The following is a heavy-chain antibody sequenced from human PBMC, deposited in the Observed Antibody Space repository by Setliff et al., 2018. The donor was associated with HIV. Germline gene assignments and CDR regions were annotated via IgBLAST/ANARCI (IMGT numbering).Heavy chain of an antibody. Sequence: ASVKVSCKTSGYPFTDYFIHWIQQAPGKGLEWMGRVDPEDGETILAERFQGRVTMTRDTSVSTAYMELSRLKSDDTAVFYCARGVKGIATTGKYYFDYWGQGTLVTVSS. D-gene: IGHD6-13*01. CDR3: ARGVKGIATTGKYYFDY. J-gene: IGHJ4*02. V-gene: IGHV1-2*06. CDR1: GYPFTDYF. CDR2: VDPEDGET.